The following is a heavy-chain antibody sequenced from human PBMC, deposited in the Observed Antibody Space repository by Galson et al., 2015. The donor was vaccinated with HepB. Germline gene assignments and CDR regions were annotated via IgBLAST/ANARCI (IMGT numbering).Heavy chain of an antibody. V-gene: IGHV3-11*06. CDR3: ARDRADCSGGSCYSHVPDY. J-gene: IGHJ4*02. CDR2: ISSSSSYT. CDR1: GFTFSDYY. Sequence: SLRLSCAASGFTFSDYYMSWIRQAPGKGLEWVSYISSSSSYTNYADSVKGRFTISRDNAKSSLYLQMNSLRAEDTAVYYCARDRADCSGGSCYSHVPDYWGQGTLVTVSS. D-gene: IGHD2-15*01.